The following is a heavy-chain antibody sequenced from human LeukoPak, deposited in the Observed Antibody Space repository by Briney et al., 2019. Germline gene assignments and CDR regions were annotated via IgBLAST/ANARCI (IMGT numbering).Heavy chain of an antibody. D-gene: IGHD6-6*01. J-gene: IGHJ4*02. CDR2: IYTSGST. V-gene: IGHV4-61*02. CDR1: GGSISSGSYY. CDR3: ARDLGSSSLGYFDY. Sequence: SQTLSLTCTVSGGSISSGSYYWSWIRLPAGKGLEWIGRIYTSGSTNYNPSLKSRVTISVDTSKNQFSLKLSSVTAADTAVYYCARDLGSSSLGYFDYWGQGTLVTVSS.